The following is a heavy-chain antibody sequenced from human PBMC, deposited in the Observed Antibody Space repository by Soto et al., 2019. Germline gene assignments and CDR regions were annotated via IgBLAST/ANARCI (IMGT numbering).Heavy chain of an antibody. D-gene: IGHD3-9*01. CDR3: AREADILTGYYTNWFDP. V-gene: IGHV3-48*02. CDR2: ISSSSSAI. Sequence: GGSLRLSCAASGFTFSSYSMNWVRQAPGKGLEWVSYISSSSSAIYYADSVKGRFTISRDNAKNSLYLQMNSLRDEDTAVYYCAREADILTGYYTNWFDPWGQGTLVTVSS. J-gene: IGHJ5*02. CDR1: GFTFSSYS.